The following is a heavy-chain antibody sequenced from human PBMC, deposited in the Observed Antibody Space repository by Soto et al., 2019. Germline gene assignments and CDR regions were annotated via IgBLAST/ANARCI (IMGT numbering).Heavy chain of an antibody. Sequence: GGSLRLSCAASGFTFSSYSMNWVRQSPGKGLEWVSSISSSSSYIYYADSVKGRFTISRDNAKNSLYLQMNSLRAEDTAVYYCARDTYYYDSSGYYYSYYGMDVWGQGTTVTVSS. J-gene: IGHJ6*02. CDR1: GFTFSSYS. CDR2: ISSSSSYI. D-gene: IGHD3-22*01. CDR3: ARDTYYYDSSGYYYSYYGMDV. V-gene: IGHV3-21*01.